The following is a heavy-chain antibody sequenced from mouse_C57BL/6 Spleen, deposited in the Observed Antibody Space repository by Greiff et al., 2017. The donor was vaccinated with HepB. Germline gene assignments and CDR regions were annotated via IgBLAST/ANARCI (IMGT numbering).Heavy chain of an antibody. CDR2: IYPRSGNT. CDR3: ARCYYYGSSYGYFDV. J-gene: IGHJ1*03. CDR1: GYTFTSYG. V-gene: IGHV1-81*01. Sequence: VKLMESGAELARPGASVKLSCKASGYTFTSYGISWVKQRTGQGLEWIGEIYPRSGNTYYNEKFKGKATLTADKSSSTAYMELRSLTSEDSAVYFCARCYYYGSSYGYFDVWGTGTTVTVSS. D-gene: IGHD1-1*01.